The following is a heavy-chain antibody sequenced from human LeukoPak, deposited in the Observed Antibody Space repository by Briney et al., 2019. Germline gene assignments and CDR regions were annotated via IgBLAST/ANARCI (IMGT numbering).Heavy chain of an antibody. V-gene: IGHV1-69*05. CDR3: ATVTPKTHP. CDR1: GGTFSSYA. J-gene: IGHJ5*02. CDR2: IIPIFGTA. Sequence: ASVKVSCKASGGTFSSYAISWVRQAPGQGLEWMGRIIPIFGTANYAQKFQGRVTITTDESTSTAYMELSSLRSEDTAMYYCATVTPKTHPWGQGTLVTVSS.